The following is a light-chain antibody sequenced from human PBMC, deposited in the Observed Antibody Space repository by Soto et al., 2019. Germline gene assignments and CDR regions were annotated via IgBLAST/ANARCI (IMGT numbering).Light chain of an antibody. CDR3: AAWDDSLNGYV. CDR1: SSNIGSNT. CDR2: SNN. Sequence: SALTQPPSASGTPGQRVTISCSGSSSNIGSNTVNWYQQLPGTAPKLLIYSNNQRPSGVPDRFSGSKSGTSASLAISGLQSEDDTDYYCAAWDDSLNGYVFGTGNKVTVL. J-gene: IGLJ1*01. V-gene: IGLV1-44*01.